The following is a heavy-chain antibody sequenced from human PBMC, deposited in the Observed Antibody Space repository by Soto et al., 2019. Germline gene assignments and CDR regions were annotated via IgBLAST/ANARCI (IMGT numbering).Heavy chain of an antibody. V-gene: IGHV4-59*01. Sequence: TLSLTCTVSGGSISSYYWSWIRQPPGKGLEWIGYIYYSGSTNYNPSLKSRVTISVDTSKNQFSLKLSSVTAADTAVYYCARDRRGGYYDSSGPFDYWGQGTLVTVSS. CDR2: IYYSGST. D-gene: IGHD3-22*01. CDR3: ARDRRGGYYDSSGPFDY. CDR1: GGSISSYY. J-gene: IGHJ4*02.